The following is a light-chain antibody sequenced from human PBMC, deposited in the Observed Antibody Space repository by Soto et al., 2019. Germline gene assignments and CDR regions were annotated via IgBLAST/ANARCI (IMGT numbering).Light chain of an antibody. CDR1: SSDVGGYNY. CDR3: SSYASSSIRV. V-gene: IGLV2-14*01. J-gene: IGLJ3*02. Sequence: QSALTQPASVSGSPGQSITISCTGSSSDVGGYNYVSWYQQHPGKAPKIMIYEVSNRPSGVSNRFSGSKSGNTASLTISGLQAEDEADYYCSSYASSSIRVFGGGTKLTV. CDR2: EVS.